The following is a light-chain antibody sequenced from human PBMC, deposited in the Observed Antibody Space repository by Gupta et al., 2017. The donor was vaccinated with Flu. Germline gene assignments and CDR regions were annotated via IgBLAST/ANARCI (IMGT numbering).Light chain of an antibody. V-gene: IGKV3-11*01. CDR3: QQHGYRLPLT. CDR1: QSVSSY. Sequence: ELVLTQSPATLSLSPGERATLSCRASQSVSSYLAWYQQKPGQAPRLLIYDASNRATGIPARCSGSGCGTDFTLTISSREPVDFAVYYWQQHGYRLPLTFGGGTKVEIK. CDR2: DAS. J-gene: IGKJ4*02.